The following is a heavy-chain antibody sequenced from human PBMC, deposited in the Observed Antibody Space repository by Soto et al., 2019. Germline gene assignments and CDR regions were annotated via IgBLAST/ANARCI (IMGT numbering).Heavy chain of an antibody. Sequence: EVQLVESGGGLVQPGGSLRLSCAASGFTFSGYWMSWVRQAPGKGLEWVANIKQDGSEEYYVDSVKGRFTISRDNAKNSRYLQMNSLRAEDTAVYYCAGLDTAMIKTAGYWGQGTLVTVSS. D-gene: IGHD5-18*01. CDR2: IKQDGSEE. CDR3: AGLDTAMIKTAGY. V-gene: IGHV3-7*01. CDR1: GFTFSGYW. J-gene: IGHJ4*02.